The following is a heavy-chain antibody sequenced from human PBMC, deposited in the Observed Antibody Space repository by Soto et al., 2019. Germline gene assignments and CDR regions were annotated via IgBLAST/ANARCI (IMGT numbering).Heavy chain of an antibody. CDR2: IYSGGST. Sequence: EVQLVDSGGDLVKPGGSLRLSCAASGLTSSSSCMSWVRQAPGKGLEWVSVIYSGGSTYYADSVKGRFTMSRDNSKNRLWLQMNNLRTEDTAVYYCARGPGGESAGWCDPWGKGTLVTVSS. CDR1: GLTSSSSC. J-gene: IGHJ5*02. D-gene: IGHD3-16*01. V-gene: IGHV3-66*01. CDR3: ARGPGGESAGWCDP.